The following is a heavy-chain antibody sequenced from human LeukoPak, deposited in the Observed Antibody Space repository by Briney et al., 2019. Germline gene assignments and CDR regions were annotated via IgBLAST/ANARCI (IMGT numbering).Heavy chain of an antibody. CDR3: AKPAKTDYADY. Sequence: GGSLRLSCAASGFTFSSYAMNWVRQAPGKGLEWVSAISGSGGNTYCADSVKGRFTISRDNSKNTLYLQMNSLRAEDTAIYYCAKPAKTDYADYWGQGTLVTVSS. CDR1: GFTFSSYA. D-gene: IGHD1-14*01. CDR2: ISGSGGNT. V-gene: IGHV3-23*01. J-gene: IGHJ4*02.